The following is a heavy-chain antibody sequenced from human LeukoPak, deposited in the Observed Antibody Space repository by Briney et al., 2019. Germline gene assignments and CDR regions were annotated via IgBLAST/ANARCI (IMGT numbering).Heavy chain of an antibody. D-gene: IGHD2-21*02. Sequence: GASVKVSCKASGYTFTSYCMHWVRQAPGQGLEWMGIINPSDNRTSYAQKFQGRVTMTRDTSTSTVYMELRNLRSEDTAVYYCARAQAIEYCGGDCYSYYFDYWGQGSLVTVSS. CDR3: ARAQAIEYCGGDCYSYYFDY. CDR2: INPSDNRT. J-gene: IGHJ4*02. V-gene: IGHV1-46*01. CDR1: GYTFTSYC.